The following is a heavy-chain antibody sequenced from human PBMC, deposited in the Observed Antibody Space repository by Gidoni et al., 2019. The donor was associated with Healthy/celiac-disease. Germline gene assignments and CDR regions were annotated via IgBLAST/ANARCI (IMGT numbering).Heavy chain of an antibody. CDR3: ARRVDIVVVPAAFFDY. CDR1: GGSFSGYY. V-gene: IGHV4-34*01. D-gene: IGHD2-2*03. Sequence: QVQLQQWGAGLLKPSETLSLTCAGYGGSFSGYYWSWFRQPPGKGLEWLGEINHSGSTNYNPSLKSRVTISVDTSKNQFSLKLSSVTAADTAVYYCARRVDIVVVPAAFFDYWGQGTLVTVSS. J-gene: IGHJ4*02. CDR2: INHSGST.